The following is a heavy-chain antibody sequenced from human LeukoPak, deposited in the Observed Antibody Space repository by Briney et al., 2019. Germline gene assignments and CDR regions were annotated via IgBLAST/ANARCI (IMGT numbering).Heavy chain of an antibody. CDR1: GYSFISYW. D-gene: IGHD6-13*01. CDR2: IYPGDSDT. CDR3: ARRSIAAAGTWWFDP. Sequence: GESLKISCKGSGYSFISYWMGWGRPMPGKGLEWMGIIYPGDSDTRYSPSFQGQVTISADKSVSTDYLQWSSLKASDTAMYYCARRSIAAAGTWWFDPWGQGTLVTVSS. V-gene: IGHV5-51*01. J-gene: IGHJ5*02.